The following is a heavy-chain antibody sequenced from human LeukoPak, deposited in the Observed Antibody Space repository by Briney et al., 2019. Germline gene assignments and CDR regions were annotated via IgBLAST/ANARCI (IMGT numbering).Heavy chain of an antibody. CDR1: EYTFTPYY. Sequence: ASVTVSVTSSEYTFTPYYMHWVRQAPGQGLEWMGWIHPHSGGTNYAQKFQGRVTMTRDTSISTAHLEMSRLTSDDTAVCCCARASNQYNYDLRFFVYWGEGTRVTVSS. CDR3: ARASNQYNYDLRFFVY. CDR2: IHPHSGGT. V-gene: IGHV1-2*02. J-gene: IGHJ4*02. D-gene: IGHD5-18*01.